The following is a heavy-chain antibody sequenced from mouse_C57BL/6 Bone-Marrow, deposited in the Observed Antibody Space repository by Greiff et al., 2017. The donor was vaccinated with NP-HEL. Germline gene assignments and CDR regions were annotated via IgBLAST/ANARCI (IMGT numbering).Heavy chain of an antibody. D-gene: IGHD2-3*01. J-gene: IGHJ1*03. CDR2: IRSKSNNYAT. V-gene: IGHV10-1*01. Sequence: EADGGLVQPKGSLKLSCAASGFSFNTYAMNWVRQAPGKGLEWVARIRSKSNNYATYYADSVKDRFTISRDDSESMLYLQMNNLKTEDTAMYYCVRGDDGYPHWYFDVWGTGTTVTVSS. CDR1: GFSFNTYA. CDR3: VRGDDGYPHWYFDV.